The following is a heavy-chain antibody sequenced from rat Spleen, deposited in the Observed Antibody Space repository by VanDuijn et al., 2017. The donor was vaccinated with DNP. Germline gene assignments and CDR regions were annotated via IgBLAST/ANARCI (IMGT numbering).Heavy chain of an antibody. D-gene: IGHD5-1*01. CDR3: TTRGVGGRYYWYFDF. J-gene: IGHJ1*01. Sequence: EVQLVESGGGLVQPGRSLKLSCAASGFTFSDYGMAWVRQAPKKGLEWVATIFYDDTRTYYRDSVKGRFTISRDNAKSTLYLQLDSLKSEDTATYFCTTRGVGGRYYWYFDFWGQGVMVTVSS. CDR2: IFYDDTRT. CDR1: GFTFSDYG. V-gene: IGHV5S10*01.